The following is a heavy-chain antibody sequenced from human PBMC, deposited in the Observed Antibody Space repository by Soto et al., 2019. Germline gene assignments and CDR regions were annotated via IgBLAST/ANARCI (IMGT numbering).Heavy chain of an antibody. CDR1: GFVSNDYD. V-gene: IGHV3-30*03. CDR3: SRGIKGGLDA. J-gene: IGHJ5*02. Sequence: GGSLRLSCATSGFVSNDYDIHWVRQAPGKGLAWLASISYDGTKKYYAESVKGRFTISRDNSKNTLSLQLNSLGAEDTAVYHCSRGIKGGLDAWGPGTLVTVS. D-gene: IGHD2-21*01. CDR2: ISYDGTKK.